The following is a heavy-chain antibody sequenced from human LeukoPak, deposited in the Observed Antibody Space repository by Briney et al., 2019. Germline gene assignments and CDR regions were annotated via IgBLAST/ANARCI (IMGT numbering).Heavy chain of an antibody. Sequence: SETLSLTCSVSGGSISSYYWSWIRQPAGKGLEWIGRIYTSGSTNYNPSLKSRVTMSVDTSKNQFSLKLSSVTAADTAVYYCARSGSYYYDSSGYLPFDYWGQGTLVTVSS. CDR2: IYTSGST. CDR3: ARSGSYYYDSSGYLPFDY. CDR1: GGSISSYY. J-gene: IGHJ4*02. V-gene: IGHV4-4*07. D-gene: IGHD3-22*01.